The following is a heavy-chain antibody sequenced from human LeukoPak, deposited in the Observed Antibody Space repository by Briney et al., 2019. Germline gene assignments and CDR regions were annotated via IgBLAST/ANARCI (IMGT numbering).Heavy chain of an antibody. V-gene: IGHV3-23*01. Sequence: PGGSLRLSCSVSGFTFENFAMNWVRQAPGKELEWVSVIRDNGATTFYADSVKGRFTISRDNAKNILYLQMNNLGVEDTAVYFCAKGEWELPTFFDHWGQGTLVTVSS. CDR1: GFTFENFA. CDR2: IRDNGATT. D-gene: IGHD1-26*01. J-gene: IGHJ4*02. CDR3: AKGEWELPTFFDH.